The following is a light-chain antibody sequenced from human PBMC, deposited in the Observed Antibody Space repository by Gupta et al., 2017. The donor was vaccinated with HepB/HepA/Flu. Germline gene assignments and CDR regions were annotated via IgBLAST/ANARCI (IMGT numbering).Light chain of an antibody. Sequence: QSVLTQPPSASGTPGQRVAISCPGSKSNIGSNHVFWYQQFPGSAPKLLIYRTTERPSGVPDRVSASKSGTSASLAISGLRPEDEADYYCAAWDDSRRGHWVFGGGTKMTVL. V-gene: IGLV1-47*01. CDR1: KSNIGSNH. CDR3: AAWDDSRRGHWV. J-gene: IGLJ3*02. CDR2: RTT.